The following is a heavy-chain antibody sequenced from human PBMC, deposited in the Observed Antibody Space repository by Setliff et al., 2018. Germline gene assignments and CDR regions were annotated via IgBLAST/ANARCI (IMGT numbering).Heavy chain of an antibody. CDR1: GGSITSGSFY. CDR2: IHASGSP. V-gene: IGHV4-61*02. Sequence: ASETLSLTCTVSGGSITSGSFYWSWIRQPAGKKLEWIGRIHASGSPDYNPSFKSRVTISRDTSTNQFSLKLGSVTAADTAVYYCARDLNRWVGEFAFDIWGQGTMVTVSS. CDR3: ARDLNRWVGEFAFDI. J-gene: IGHJ3*02. D-gene: IGHD3-10*01.